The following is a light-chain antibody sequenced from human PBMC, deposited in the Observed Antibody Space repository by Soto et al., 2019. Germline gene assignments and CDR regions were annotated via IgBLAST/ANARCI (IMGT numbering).Light chain of an antibody. CDR2: GAS. CDR1: QSVSSN. CDR3: QQYNNGPYT. J-gene: IGKJ2*01. V-gene: IGKV3-15*01. Sequence: EIVMAQSPATLSVSPGERATLSCRASQSVSSNLAWYQQKPGQAPRLLIYGASTRATGIPARFSGNGSGTEFTLTISSLQSEDFAVYYCQQYNNGPYTFGQGTKLEIK.